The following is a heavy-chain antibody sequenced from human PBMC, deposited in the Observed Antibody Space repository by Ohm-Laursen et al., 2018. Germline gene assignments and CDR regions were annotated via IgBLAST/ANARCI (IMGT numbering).Heavy chain of an antibody. J-gene: IGHJ4*02. V-gene: IGHV1-18*01. Sequence: SVKVSCKASGYTLTSYGISWVRQAPGQGLEWMGWVNGYNDNSNYAQKLQGRVTVTADTSTSTAYMELRSLSSDDTAVYYCARDERGSCSGGSCYYFDYWGQGTLVTVSS. CDR2: VNGYNDNS. CDR1: GYTLTSYG. CDR3: ARDERGSCSGGSCYYFDY. D-gene: IGHD2-15*01.